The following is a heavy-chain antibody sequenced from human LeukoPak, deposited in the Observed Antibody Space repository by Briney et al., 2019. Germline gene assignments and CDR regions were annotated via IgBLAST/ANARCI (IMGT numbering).Heavy chain of an antibody. J-gene: IGHJ5*02. Sequence: PSETLSLTCTVSGGSISSYYWSWIRQPPGKGLEWIGYIYYSGSTNYNPSLKSRVTISVDTSKNQFSLKLSSVTAADTAVYYCARDHVGNWFDPWGQGTLVTVSS. CDR1: GGSISSYY. D-gene: IGHD1-26*01. V-gene: IGHV4-59*12. CDR3: ARDHVGNWFDP. CDR2: IYYSGST.